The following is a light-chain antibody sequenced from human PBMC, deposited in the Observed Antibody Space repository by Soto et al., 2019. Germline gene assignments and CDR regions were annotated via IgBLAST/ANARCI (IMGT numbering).Light chain of an antibody. CDR2: RAS. CDR1: QSVRDN. CDR3: RHNNFWLHT. V-gene: IGKV3-15*01. J-gene: IGKJ2*01. Sequence: EILLTQSPATLAVSPGEGATLSCRASQSVRDNLAWYQQKPGQAPRLLIYRASTRATGVPARFSGSGSGTELTLTISSLQSEDVSVYFRRHNNFWLHTVGQGTKVDI.